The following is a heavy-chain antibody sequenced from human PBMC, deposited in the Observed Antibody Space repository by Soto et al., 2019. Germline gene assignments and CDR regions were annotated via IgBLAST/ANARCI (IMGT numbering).Heavy chain of an antibody. V-gene: IGHV2-5*02. CDR1: GFSLSTGGVG. Sequence: QITLKESGPTLVKPTQTLTLTCTFSGFSLSTGGVGVGWIRQPPGKALEWLALIYWDDDKRYNPSLKSRLTDTKDTSRNQVVLTVTNMDLVDTATYYCAHRLTLSTTWNYGYMDVWGNGTTVTVSS. CDR2: IYWDDDK. D-gene: IGHD3-16*01. J-gene: IGHJ6*03. CDR3: AHRLTLSTTWNYGYMDV.